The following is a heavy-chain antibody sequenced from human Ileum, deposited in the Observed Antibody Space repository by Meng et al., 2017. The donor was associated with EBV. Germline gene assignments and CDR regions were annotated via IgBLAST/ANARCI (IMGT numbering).Heavy chain of an antibody. CDR2: ISHSGGT. D-gene: IGHD4-17*01. CDR3: AREQDDGDYGRHRIDS. Sequence: QVQLQQWGAGLLKPSXXLSLTCAVYGWSFSGYYWSWIRQPPGKGLEWIGSISHSGGTAYHPSLRRRVTLSVDTSENQFSLKVTSLTAADTAVYYCAREQDDGDYGRHRIDSWGQGTLVTVSS. V-gene: IGHV4-34*01. J-gene: IGHJ5*01. CDR1: GWSFSGYY.